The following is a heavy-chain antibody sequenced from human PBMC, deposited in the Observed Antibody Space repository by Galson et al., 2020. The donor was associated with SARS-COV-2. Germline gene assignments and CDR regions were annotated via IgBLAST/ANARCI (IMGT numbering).Heavy chain of an antibody. V-gene: IGHV3-53*01. D-gene: IGHD5-12*01. CDR2: IYSGRST. CDR3: ASGLRSGLN. J-gene: IGHJ4*02. Sequence: GGSLRLSCDASGFTVSTNYMSQVRQAPGKGLEWVSVIYSGRSTYYADSVKGRFTISRDNSKNTLYLQMNSLRAEDTAVYYCASGLRSGLNWGQGTLGTVSS. CDR1: GFTVSTNY.